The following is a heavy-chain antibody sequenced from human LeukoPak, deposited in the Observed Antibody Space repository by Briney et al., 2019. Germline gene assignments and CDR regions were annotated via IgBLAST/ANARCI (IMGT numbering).Heavy chain of an antibody. D-gene: IGHD6-13*01. CDR1: GGTFSSYA. J-gene: IGHJ3*02. CDR3: AREAAAGPNAFDI. Sequence: SVKVSCKASGGTFSSYAIIWVRQAPGQGLEWMGRIIPILGIANYAQKFQGRVTITADKSTSTAYMELSSLRSEDTAVYYCAREAAAGPNAFDIWGQGTMVTVSS. CDR2: IIPILGIA. V-gene: IGHV1-69*04.